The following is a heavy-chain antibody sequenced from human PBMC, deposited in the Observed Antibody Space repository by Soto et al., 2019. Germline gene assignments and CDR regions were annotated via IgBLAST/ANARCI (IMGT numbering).Heavy chain of an antibody. J-gene: IGHJ4*01. D-gene: IGHD2-21*01. Sequence: QRLSCGASGLSVSDNYMGWVRQAPGRGLEWVSVMYAGGDTHYADSVKGRFTISRDKSENTLYLQMNSLRDEDTGVYFCVSRIPSWVFDYWGLGTVVTVS. V-gene: IGHV3-53*01. CDR2: MYAGGDT. CDR3: VSRIPSWVFDY. CDR1: GLSVSDNY.